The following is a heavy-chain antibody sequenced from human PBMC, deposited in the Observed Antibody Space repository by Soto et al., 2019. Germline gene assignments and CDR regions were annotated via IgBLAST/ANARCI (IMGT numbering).Heavy chain of an antibody. CDR2: ISGSGGST. D-gene: IGHD6-6*01. V-gene: IGHV3-23*01. CDR3: AKSSGSSSRAVVYYYGMDV. Sequence: GGSLRLSCAASGFTFSSYAMSWVRQAPGKGLEWVSAISGSGGSTYYADSVKGRFTISRDNSKNTLYLQMNSLRAKDTAVYYCAKSSGSSSRAVVYYYGMDVWGQGTTVTVSS. J-gene: IGHJ6*02. CDR1: GFTFSSYA.